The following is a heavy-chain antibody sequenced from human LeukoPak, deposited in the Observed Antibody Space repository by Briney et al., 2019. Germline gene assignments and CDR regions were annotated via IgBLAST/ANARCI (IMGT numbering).Heavy chain of an antibody. V-gene: IGHV3-21*04. J-gene: IGHJ4*02. CDR3: AKSYYYDSPFDS. CDR2: ISSSSSYI. Sequence: GGSLRLSCAASGFTFSSYSMNWVRQAPGKGLEWVSSISSSSSYIYYADSVKGRFTISRDSSKNTMFLQMNSLRVEDTAIYYCAKSYYYDSPFDSWGQGTVVTASS. CDR1: GFTFSSYS. D-gene: IGHD3-22*01.